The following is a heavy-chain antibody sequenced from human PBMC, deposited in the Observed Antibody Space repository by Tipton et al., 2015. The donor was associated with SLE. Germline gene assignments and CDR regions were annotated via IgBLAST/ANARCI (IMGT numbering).Heavy chain of an antibody. J-gene: IGHJ4*02. CDR1: GFTFSSYS. Sequence: SLRLSCAASGFTFSSYSMNWVRQAPGKGLEWVSSISSSSSYIYYADSVKGRFTISRDNAKYSLYLQMNSLRAEDTAVYYCARIIGGGAHYFDSWGQGTLVTVSS. CDR2: ISSSSSYI. V-gene: IGHV3-21*01. CDR3: ARIIGGGAHYFDS. D-gene: IGHD3-16*01.